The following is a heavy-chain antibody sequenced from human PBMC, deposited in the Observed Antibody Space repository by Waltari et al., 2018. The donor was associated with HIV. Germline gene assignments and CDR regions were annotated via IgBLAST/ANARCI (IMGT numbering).Heavy chain of an antibody. V-gene: IGHV3-53*01. CDR2: MYSGGST. Sequence: EVQLVESGGGLIQPGGSLRLSCAVSGFSVSRNYMSWVRQAPGKGLDGVSGMYSGGSTYYSDSAKGRFTISRDESKNTLYLQMNSLRAEDTAVYYCARDRGSSPNDAFDIWGQGTMVTVSS. CDR1: GFSVSRNY. D-gene: IGHD6-6*01. J-gene: IGHJ3*02. CDR3: ARDRGSSPNDAFDI.